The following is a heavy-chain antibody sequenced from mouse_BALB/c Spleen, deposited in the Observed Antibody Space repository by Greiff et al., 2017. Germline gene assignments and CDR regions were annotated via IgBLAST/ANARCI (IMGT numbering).Heavy chain of an antibody. Sequence: VQLQQPGAELVKPGAPVKLSCKASGYTFTSYWMNWVKQRPGRGLEWIGRIDPSDSETHYNQKFKDKATLTVDKSSSTAYIQLSSLTSEDSAVYYCAREDYDYHYFDYWGQGTTLTVSS. CDR3: AREDYDYHYFDY. V-gene: IGHV1-69*02. J-gene: IGHJ2*01. D-gene: IGHD2-4*01. CDR2: IDPSDSET. CDR1: GYTFTSYW.